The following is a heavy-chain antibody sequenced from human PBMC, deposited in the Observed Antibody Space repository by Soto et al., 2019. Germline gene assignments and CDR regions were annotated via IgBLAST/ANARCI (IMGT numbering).Heavy chain of an antibody. CDR1: GFTISGCS. CDR3: ARDRPRDDGSGSYFYYFYGMDVVL. Sequence: GGSLRLSCEASGFTISGCSMNWFRQGPGKGLEWLAYITIRTGNIVYADSVRGRFTISADNAENSVLLQMNSLRDEDTAVYYCARDRPRDDGSGSYFYYFYGMDVVLWGQGTPVTVS. V-gene: IGHV3-48*02. J-gene: IGHJ6*02. D-gene: IGHD3-10*01. CDR2: ITIRTGNI.